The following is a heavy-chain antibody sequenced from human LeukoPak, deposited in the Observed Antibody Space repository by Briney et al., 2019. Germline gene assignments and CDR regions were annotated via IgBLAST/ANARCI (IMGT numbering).Heavy chain of an antibody. J-gene: IGHJ4*02. D-gene: IGHD3-22*01. V-gene: IGHV1-18*01. CDR1: GYTFINYG. CDR3: ARVSQDSRGYKHVFDY. Sequence: ASVKVSCKASGYTFINYGVNWVRQAPGQGLEWMGWISAYNGNTHYAQKLQGRVTLTTDTSTNTAYMGLRSLRADDTAVYYCARVSQDSRGYKHVFDYWGQGTLVTVSS. CDR2: ISAYNGNT.